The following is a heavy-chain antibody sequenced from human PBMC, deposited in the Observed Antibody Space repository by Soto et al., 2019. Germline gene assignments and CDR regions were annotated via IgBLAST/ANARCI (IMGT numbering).Heavy chain of an antibody. J-gene: IGHJ4*02. D-gene: IGHD3-22*01. V-gene: IGHV3-23*01. Sequence: GGSLRLSCAASGFTFSSYAMSWVRQAPGKGLEWVSAISGSGGSTYYADSVKGRFTISRDNSKNTLYLQMNSLRAEDTAVYYCARSRLLAYYFDYWGQGTLVTVSS. CDR1: GFTFSSYA. CDR2: ISGSGGST. CDR3: ARSRLLAYYFDY.